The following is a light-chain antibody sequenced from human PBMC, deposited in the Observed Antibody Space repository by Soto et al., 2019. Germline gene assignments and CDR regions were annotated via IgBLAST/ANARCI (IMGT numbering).Light chain of an antibody. Sequence: QSALTNAPYATGSTGQSLTISRNGTSIDVGGYNYVSWYQQHPGKAPKLMIYEVSKRPSGVPDRFSGSKSGNTASLTVSGLQAEDEADYYCSSYAGSNNYVFGTGTKVTVL. CDR1: SIDVGGYNY. J-gene: IGLJ1*01. V-gene: IGLV2-8*01. CDR3: SSYAGSNNYV. CDR2: EVS.